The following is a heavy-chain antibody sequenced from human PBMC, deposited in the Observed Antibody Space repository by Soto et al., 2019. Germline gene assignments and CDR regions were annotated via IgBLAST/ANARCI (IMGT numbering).Heavy chain of an antibody. Sequence: GESLKISCKGSGYSFTSYWISWVRQMPGKGLEWMGRIDPSDSYTNYSPSFRGHVTISADKSISTAYLQWSSLEASDTAMYYCARSTYSSSSAFRAFDIWGQGTMVTVSS. J-gene: IGHJ3*02. D-gene: IGHD6-6*01. CDR1: GYSFTSYW. CDR2: IDPSDSYT. CDR3: ARSTYSSSSAFRAFDI. V-gene: IGHV5-10-1*01.